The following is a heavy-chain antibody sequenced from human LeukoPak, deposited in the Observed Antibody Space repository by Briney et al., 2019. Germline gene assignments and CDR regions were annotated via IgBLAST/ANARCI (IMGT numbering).Heavy chain of an antibody. CDR1: GYTFTSYG. D-gene: IGHD3-9*01. J-gene: IGHJ5*02. Sequence: ASVKVSCKASGYTFTSYGISWVRQAPGRGLEWMGWISAYNGNTNYAQKLQGRVTMTTDTSTSTAYMELRSLRSDDTAVYYCARGQVLRYFDWSTWFDPWGQGTLVTVSS. CDR3: ARGQVLRYFDWSTWFDP. CDR2: ISAYNGNT. V-gene: IGHV1-18*04.